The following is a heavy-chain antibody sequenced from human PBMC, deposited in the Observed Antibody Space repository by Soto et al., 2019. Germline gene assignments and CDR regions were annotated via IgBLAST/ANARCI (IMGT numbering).Heavy chain of an antibody. CDR3: SRGVTAGVEY. Sequence: QVQLVQSGAEVREPGASVKCSCKASGYSCTSLDINWVRQTTGQGLEWMGWMQPSSGRTGYAQKFQGRVTMTRDTSINTAYMELSSLTSDDTAFYYCSRGVTAGVEYWGQGTLVTVSS. D-gene: IGHD1-26*01. CDR1: GYSCTSLD. V-gene: IGHV1-8*01. CDR2: MQPSSGRT. J-gene: IGHJ4*02.